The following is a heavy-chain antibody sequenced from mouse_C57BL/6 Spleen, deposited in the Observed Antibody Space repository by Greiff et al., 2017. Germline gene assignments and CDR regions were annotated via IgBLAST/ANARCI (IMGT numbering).Heavy chain of an antibody. Sequence: QVQLKVSGAELVKPGASVKISCKASGYAFSSYWMNWVKQRPGKGLEWIGQIYPGDGDTNYNGKFKGKATLTADKSSSTAYMQRSSLTSEDSAVYFCARSREVRSYFDYWGQGTTLTVSS. J-gene: IGHJ2*01. CDR1: GYAFSSYW. V-gene: IGHV1-80*01. D-gene: IGHD2-14*01. CDR2: IYPGDGDT. CDR3: ARSREVRSYFDY.